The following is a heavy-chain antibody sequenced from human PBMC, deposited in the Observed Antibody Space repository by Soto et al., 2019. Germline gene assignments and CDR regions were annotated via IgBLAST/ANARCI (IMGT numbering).Heavy chain of an antibody. V-gene: IGHV1-69*13. J-gene: IGHJ5*02. CDR1: GGAFSNHA. CDR2: IIPIFGTA. CDR3: ARDPSIAARLEAAWFDP. Sequence: RASVKVSCKAAGGAFSNHAISWVRQAPGQGLEWMGGIIPIFGTANYAQKFQGRVTITADESTSTAYMELSSLRSEDTAVYYCARDPSIAARLEAAWFDPWGQGTLVTVSS. D-gene: IGHD6-6*01.